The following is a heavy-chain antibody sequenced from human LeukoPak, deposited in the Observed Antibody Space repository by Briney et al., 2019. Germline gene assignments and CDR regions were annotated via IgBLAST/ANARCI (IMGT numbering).Heavy chain of an antibody. V-gene: IGHV5-51*01. CDR2: IYPGDSDT. Sequence: GESLKISWKGSGYSFTSYWIGWVRQMPGKGLEWMGIIYPGDSDTRYSPSFQGQVTISADKSISTAYLQWSSLKASDTAMYYCARHGAYCSSISCFSSYAFDIWGQGTMVTVSS. CDR1: GYSFTSYW. D-gene: IGHD2-2*01. CDR3: ARHGAYCSSISCFSSYAFDI. J-gene: IGHJ3*02.